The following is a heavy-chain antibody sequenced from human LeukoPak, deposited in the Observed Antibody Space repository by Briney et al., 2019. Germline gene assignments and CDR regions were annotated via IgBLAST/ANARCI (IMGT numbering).Heavy chain of an antibody. V-gene: IGHV1-46*01. J-gene: IGHJ6*03. CDR2: VNPSDGAT. D-gene: IGHD4-23*01. CDR1: GYTFTLYY. Sequence: ASVKVSCKASGYTFTLYYIHWVRQAPGQGLEWMGMVNPSDGATTYAQRFQGRVTMTRDMSTTTVYMDLRSLRSEDTAVYFCAREQRGGLGGNLGGLFAMYYTYYYMDVWGRGTTVTVSS. CDR3: AREQRGGLGGNLGGLFAMYYTYYYMDV.